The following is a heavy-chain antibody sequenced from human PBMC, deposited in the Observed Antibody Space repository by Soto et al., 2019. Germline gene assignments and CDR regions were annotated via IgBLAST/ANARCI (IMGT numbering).Heavy chain of an antibody. D-gene: IGHD1-26*01. CDR2: IQSDGSKK. CDR1: GFIFTTYG. CDR3: GRDLQVGVIYFDP. V-gene: IGHV3-33*05. J-gene: IGHJ5*02. Sequence: QVQMVKSGGGVVQPGRSLTLSCVTSGFIFTTYGMHWVRQAPGKGLDWVAAIQSDGSKKYYADSVKGRFTISRDDSKNTLYLHMNSLTAEDTADYYCGRDLQVGVIYFDPWGQGTLVTVSS.